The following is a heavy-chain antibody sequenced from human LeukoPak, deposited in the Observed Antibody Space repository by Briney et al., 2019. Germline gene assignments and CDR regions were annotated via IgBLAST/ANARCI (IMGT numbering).Heavy chain of an antibody. CDR3: AKVALFSGYYPPFNY. CDR2: ISYDGSNE. D-gene: IGHD3-22*01. CDR1: GFTFSNYG. V-gene: IGHV3-30*18. Sequence: PGGSLRLSCTASGFTFSNYGMHWVRQAPGKGLEWVAVISYDGSNEYYADSAKVRFTISRDNSKNTLFLQMNSLRPEDTAVYHCAKVALFSGYYPPFNYWGQGTLVTVSS. J-gene: IGHJ4*02.